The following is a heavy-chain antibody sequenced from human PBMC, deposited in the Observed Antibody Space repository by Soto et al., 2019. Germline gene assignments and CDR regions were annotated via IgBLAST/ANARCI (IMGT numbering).Heavy chain of an antibody. J-gene: IGHJ5*02. V-gene: IGHV3-7*01. D-gene: IGHD3-3*01. CDR3: ARDLDLRDFWSGHFGGVWFDP. CDR1: GFTFSSYW. Sequence: EVQLVESGGGLVQPGGSLRLSCAASGFTFSSYWMSWVRQAPGKGLEWVANIKQDGSEKYYVDSVKGRFTISRDNAKNSLYLHMNSLKAEDTAVYYCARDLDLRDFWSGHFGGVWFDPWCQGTLVTVSS. CDR2: IKQDGSEK.